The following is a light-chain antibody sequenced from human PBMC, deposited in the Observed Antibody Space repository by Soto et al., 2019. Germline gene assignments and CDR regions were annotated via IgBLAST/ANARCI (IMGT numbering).Light chain of an antibody. CDR3: MQSLQAPPFT. J-gene: IGKJ2*01. CDR2: LGS. Sequence: DTVVSQSPLSLPVSPGEPASISCRSSQSLLHSNGYNYLEWYVQKPGQSPQLLVYLGSTRASGVPDRFSGSGSGTDFTLKISRVEVEDVGVYYCMQSLQAPPFTFGQGTKLEI. CDR1: QSLLHSNGYNY. V-gene: IGKV2-28*01.